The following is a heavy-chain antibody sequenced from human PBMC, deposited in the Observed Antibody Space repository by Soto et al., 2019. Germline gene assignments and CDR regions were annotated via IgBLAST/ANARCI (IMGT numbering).Heavy chain of an antibody. CDR2: INTDGGSS. CDR1: GFTFSGHW. V-gene: IGHV3-74*03. J-gene: IGHJ3*02. D-gene: IGHD2-2*01. CDR3: AREAGYCSRTSCYRRAFDT. Sequence: EVQLVESGGDLVQPGGSLRLSCAASGFTFSGHWMHWVRQVPGKGLEWVSRINTDGGSSAYADSVKGPFTISRANAKNTLDLQMKGLRAEDTAVYYCAREAGYCSRTSCYRRAFDTWGQGTTVTVSS.